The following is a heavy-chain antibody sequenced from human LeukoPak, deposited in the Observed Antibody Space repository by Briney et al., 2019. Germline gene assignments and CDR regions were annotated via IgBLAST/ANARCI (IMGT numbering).Heavy chain of an antibody. CDR3: TRDRGAYNLYDY. Sequence: GGSLRLSCTASGFTFGDYAMSWIRQAPGKGLEWVGFIRSKAYGETADYAASVKGRFTISRDDPKAIAYLQMNSLKTEDTAVYHCTRDRGAYNLYDYWGQGTLVTVSS. V-gene: IGHV3-49*03. CDR2: IRSKAYGETA. D-gene: IGHD1-1*01. J-gene: IGHJ4*02. CDR1: GFTFGDYA.